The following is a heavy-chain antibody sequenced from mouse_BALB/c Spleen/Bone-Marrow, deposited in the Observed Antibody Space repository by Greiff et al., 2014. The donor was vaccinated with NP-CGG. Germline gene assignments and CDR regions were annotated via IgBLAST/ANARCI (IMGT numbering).Heavy chain of an antibody. Sequence: LMESGPELVEPGALVKISCKASGYTFTSYDINWVKQRPGQGLEWIGWIYPGDGSTKYNEKFKGKATLSADKYSSTAYMQLSNLTSENSAVYFYSSSGGDSMDYWGQGTSVTVSS. CDR2: IYPGDGST. D-gene: IGHD2-13*01. CDR3: SSSGGDSMDY. CDR1: GYTFTSYD. J-gene: IGHJ4*01. V-gene: IGHV1S33*01.